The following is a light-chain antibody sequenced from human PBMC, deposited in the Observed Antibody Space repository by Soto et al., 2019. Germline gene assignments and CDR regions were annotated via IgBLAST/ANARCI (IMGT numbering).Light chain of an antibody. V-gene: IGKV3-15*01. CDR3: QQYIGGA. CDR2: GAS. J-gene: IGKJ1*01. Sequence: EIAMTQSPGTLSVSPGERATLSCRASHNINNNLAWYQQKPGQTPRLLIYGASTRATGIPAWFSGSGSGTEFTLTNSSLQSEDFAIYYCQQYIGGAIGQGTKVDIK. CDR1: HNINNN.